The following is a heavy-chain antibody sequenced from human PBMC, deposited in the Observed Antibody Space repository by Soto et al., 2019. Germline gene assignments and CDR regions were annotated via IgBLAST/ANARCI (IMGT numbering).Heavy chain of an antibody. CDR2: IYYSGST. D-gene: IGHD1-26*01. CDR1: GGSISSGGYF. CDR3: ARYRGGSFYFDY. V-gene: IGHV4-31*03. Sequence: PSETLSLTCTVSGGSISSGGYFWSWIRQHPGKGLEWIGYIYYSGSTYYNPSLKSRVTISVDTSKNQFSLKLSSVTAADTAVYYCARYRGGSFYFDYWCQGTLVTVSS. J-gene: IGHJ4*02.